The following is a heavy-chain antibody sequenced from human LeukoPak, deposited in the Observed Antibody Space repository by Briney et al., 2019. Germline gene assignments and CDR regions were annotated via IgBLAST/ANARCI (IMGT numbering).Heavy chain of an antibody. D-gene: IGHD5-18*01. V-gene: IGHV3-74*01. CDR2: INRDGSRT. J-gene: IGHJ4*02. CDR3: ARGGSDTAMAHDY. Sequence: GGSLRLSCAASGFTFSNHWMHWVRQAPGKGLMWVSRINRDGSRTDYADSVEGRFTISRDDAKNTLYLQVNSLRAEDTAVYFCARGGSDTAMAHDYWGQGTLVTVSS. CDR1: GFTFSNHW.